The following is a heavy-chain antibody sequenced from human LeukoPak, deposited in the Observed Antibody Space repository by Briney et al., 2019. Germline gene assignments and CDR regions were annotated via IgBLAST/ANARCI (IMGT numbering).Heavy chain of an antibody. CDR2: INHSGST. CDR1: GGSFSVYY. V-gene: IGHV4-34*01. J-gene: IGHJ3*02. CDR3: ASGYQLLHARGVGAFDI. D-gene: IGHD2-2*01. Sequence: SETLSLTCAVYGGSFSVYYWSWIRQPPGKGLEWIGEINHSGSTNYNPSLKSRVIISVDTSKNQFSLKLSSVTAADTAVYYCASGYQLLHARGVGAFDIWGQGTMVTVSS.